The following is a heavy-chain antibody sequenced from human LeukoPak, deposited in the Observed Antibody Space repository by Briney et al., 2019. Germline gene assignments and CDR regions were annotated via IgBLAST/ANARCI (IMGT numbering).Heavy chain of an antibody. J-gene: IGHJ6*02. CDR1: GFTFSGSA. Sequence: PGGSLKLSCAASGFTFSGSAMHWVRQASGKGLEWVGRIRSKANSYATAYAASVNGRFTISRDDSKNTAYLQMNSLKTEDTAVYYCTSLIGYCSGGSCPNYYYYGMDVWGQGTTVTVSS. CDR2: IRSKANSYAT. V-gene: IGHV3-73*01. CDR3: TSLIGYCSGGSCPNYYYYGMDV. D-gene: IGHD2-15*01.